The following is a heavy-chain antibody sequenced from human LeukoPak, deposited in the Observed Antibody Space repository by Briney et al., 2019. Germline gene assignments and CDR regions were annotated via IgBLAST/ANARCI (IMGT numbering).Heavy chain of an antibody. D-gene: IGHD4-17*01. CDR3: AKDYGDYDPEYFQH. V-gene: IGHV3-23*01. CDR1: GFTVSRYY. Sequence: GGSLRLSCAASGFTVSRYYMSWVRQAPGKGLEWVSAISGSGGSTYYADSVKGRFTISRDNSKNTLYLQMNSLRAEDTAVYYCAKDYGDYDPEYFQHWGQGTLVTVSS. CDR2: ISGSGGST. J-gene: IGHJ1*01.